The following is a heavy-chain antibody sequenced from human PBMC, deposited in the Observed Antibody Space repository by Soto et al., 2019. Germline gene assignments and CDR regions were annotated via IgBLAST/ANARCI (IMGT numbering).Heavy chain of an antibody. D-gene: IGHD6-6*01. V-gene: IGHV1-18*01. Sequence: EASVKVSCKASGYTFTSYGISWVRQAPGQGLEWMGWVSAYNGNTNYAQKLQGRVTMTTDTSTSTAYMELRSLRSDDTAVYYCARSSIEPRVFMYPFDSWGQGTLVTVSS. J-gene: IGHJ4*02. CDR1: GYTFTSYG. CDR2: VSAYNGNT. CDR3: ARSSIEPRVFMYPFDS.